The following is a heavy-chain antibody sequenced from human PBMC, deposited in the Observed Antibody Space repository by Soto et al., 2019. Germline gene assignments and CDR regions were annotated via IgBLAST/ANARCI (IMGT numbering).Heavy chain of an antibody. CDR3: ARGGGSGYAFDI. CDR2: INWNGGST. D-gene: IGHD6-19*01. J-gene: IGHJ3*02. Sequence: GGSLRLSCAASGFTLDDYVMSWVRQAPGKGLEWVSGINWNGGSTGYADSVKGRFTISRDNAKNSLYLQMNSLRAEDTALYHCARGGGSGYAFDIWGQGTMVTVSS. V-gene: IGHV3-20*01. CDR1: GFTLDDYV.